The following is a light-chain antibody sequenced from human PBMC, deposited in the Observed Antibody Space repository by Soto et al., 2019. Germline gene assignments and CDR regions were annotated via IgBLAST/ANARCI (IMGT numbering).Light chain of an antibody. Sequence: EIVLTKSPATLSLSPGERATLSCRASQSLSSNFLAWYQQKPGQPPRLLIYDSSTRATGFPDRFSGSGSGTDFTLTISRLEPEDFAVYYCQQYTSSLNTFGQGTRLE. CDR1: QSLSSNF. J-gene: IGKJ5*01. CDR3: QQYTSSLNT. V-gene: IGKV3-20*01. CDR2: DSS.